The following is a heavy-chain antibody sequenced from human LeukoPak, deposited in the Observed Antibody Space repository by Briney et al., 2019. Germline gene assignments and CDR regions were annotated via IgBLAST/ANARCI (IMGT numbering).Heavy chain of an antibody. Sequence: GGSLRLSRAASGFTFSSYGMHWVRQAPGKGLEWVAFIRYGGSNKYYADSVKGRFTISRDNSKNTLYLQMNSLRAEDTAVYYCAKDRRLYYFDYWGQGTLVTVSS. CDR2: IRYGGSNK. CDR3: AKDRRLYYFDY. V-gene: IGHV3-30*02. J-gene: IGHJ4*02. CDR1: GFTFSSYG.